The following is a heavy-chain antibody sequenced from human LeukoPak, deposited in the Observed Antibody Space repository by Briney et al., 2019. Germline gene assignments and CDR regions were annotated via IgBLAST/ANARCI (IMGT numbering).Heavy chain of an antibody. CDR1: GYTFTRYY. CDR2: INPSGGST. Sequence: ASVKVSCKASGYTFTRYYIHGVRQPPGQGLEGMGIINPSGGSTSYAQKFQGRVAMTRDTSTSTVYMELNRLRSVDTAVYYCARGYDSSGYYYIPFDPWGQGTLVTVSS. CDR3: ARGYDSSGYYYIPFDP. D-gene: IGHD3-22*01. V-gene: IGHV1-46*01. J-gene: IGHJ5*02.